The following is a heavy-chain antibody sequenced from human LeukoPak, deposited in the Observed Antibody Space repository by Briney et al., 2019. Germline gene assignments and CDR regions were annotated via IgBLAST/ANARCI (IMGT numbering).Heavy chain of an antibody. CDR1: GGSISSSSYS. CDR3: ARQSEATSGYYYFDY. J-gene: IGHJ4*02. CDR2: IYYGATT. Sequence: KPSETLSLICSVSGGSISSSSYSWGWIRQPPGKGLEWIGSIYYGATTYYKSSLKSRITISVDTSKNQFSLKLSSVTAADTAVYYCARQSEATSGYYYFDYWGQGTLVTVSS. V-gene: IGHV4-39*01. D-gene: IGHD3-22*01.